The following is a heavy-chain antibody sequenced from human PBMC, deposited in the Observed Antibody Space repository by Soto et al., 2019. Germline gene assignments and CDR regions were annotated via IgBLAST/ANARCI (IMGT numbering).Heavy chain of an antibody. J-gene: IGHJ5*02. CDR2: IYYSGST. CDR3: ARSDCSSTSCYLGGWFNP. D-gene: IGHD2-2*01. CDR1: GGSISSYY. Sequence: QVQLQDSGPGLVKPSETLSLTCTVSGGSISSYYWSWIRQPPGKGLEWIGYIYYSGSTNYNPSLKSRVTISVDTSKNQCSLKLSSVTAADTAVYYCARSDCSSTSCYLGGWFNPWGQGTLVIVSS. V-gene: IGHV4-59*01.